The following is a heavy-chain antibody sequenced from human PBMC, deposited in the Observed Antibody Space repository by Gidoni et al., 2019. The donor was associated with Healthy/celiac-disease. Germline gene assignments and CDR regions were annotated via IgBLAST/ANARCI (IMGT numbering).Heavy chain of an antibody. Sequence: EVQLVESGGGLVKPGGSLRLSCAASGFTFSSYSMNWVRQAPGKGLEWVSSISSSSSYIYYADSVKGRFTISRDNAKNSLYLQMNSLRAEDTAVYYCARGPPYYDFWSGYYNNWFDPWGQGTLVTVSS. CDR2: ISSSSSYI. CDR3: ARGPPYYDFWSGYYNNWFDP. D-gene: IGHD3-3*01. V-gene: IGHV3-21*03. CDR1: GFTFSSYS. J-gene: IGHJ5*02.